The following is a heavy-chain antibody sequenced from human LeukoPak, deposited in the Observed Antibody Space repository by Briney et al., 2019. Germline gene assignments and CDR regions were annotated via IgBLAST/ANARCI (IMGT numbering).Heavy chain of an antibody. CDR3: ARNLGSSSGFDY. D-gene: IGHD6-6*01. V-gene: IGHV1-69*13. CDR1: GYTFTSYA. CDR2: IIPIFGTA. Sequence: SVKVSCKASGYTFTSYAISWVRQAPGQGLEWMGGIIPIFGTANYAQKFQGRVTITADESTSTAYMELSSLRSEDTAVYYCARNLGSSSGFDYWGQGTLVTVSS. J-gene: IGHJ4*02.